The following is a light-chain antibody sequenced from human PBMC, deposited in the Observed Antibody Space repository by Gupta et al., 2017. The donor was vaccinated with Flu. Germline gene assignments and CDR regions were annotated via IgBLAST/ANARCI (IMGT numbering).Light chain of an antibody. CDR2: QDL. CDR1: KLGDKY. V-gene: IGLV3-1*01. CDR3: QAWDSSTAR. J-gene: IGLJ2*01. Sequence: CSGDKLGDKYASWYQQKPGQSPVLVIYQDLKRPSGIPERFSGSNSGNTATLTISGTQAMDEADYYCQAWDSSTARFGGGTKLTFL.